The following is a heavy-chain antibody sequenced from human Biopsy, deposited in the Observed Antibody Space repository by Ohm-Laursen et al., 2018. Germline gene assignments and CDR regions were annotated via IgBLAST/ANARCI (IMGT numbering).Heavy chain of an antibody. D-gene: IGHD2/OR15-2a*01. J-gene: IGHJ6*02. Sequence: ALRLSCFASGFPFSNSWMHWGRPGPGKGVGGGGGISYVGSKTDYGDSVKGRLNISRDNSKNTLDLQMSSLRVEDTAVYFCAKDKGTFNFYYYGMDVWGQGTTVTVSS. CDR3: AKDKGTFNFYYYGMDV. V-gene: IGHV3-30*18. CDR2: ISYVGSKT. CDR1: GFPFSNSW.